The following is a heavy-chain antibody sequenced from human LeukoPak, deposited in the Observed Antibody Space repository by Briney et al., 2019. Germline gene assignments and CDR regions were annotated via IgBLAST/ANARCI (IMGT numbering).Heavy chain of an antibody. CDR1: GFTFDDYA. V-gene: IGHV3-9*01. CDR3: AKGLVVVDDAFDI. D-gene: IGHD3-22*01. CDR2: ISWNSGSI. J-gene: IGHJ3*02. Sequence: ALRLSCAASGFTFDDYAMHWVRPAPGKGLEWVSGISWNSGSIGYADSVKGRFTISRDNAKNSLYLQMNSLRAEDTALYYCAKGLVVVDDAFDIWGQGTMVTVSS.